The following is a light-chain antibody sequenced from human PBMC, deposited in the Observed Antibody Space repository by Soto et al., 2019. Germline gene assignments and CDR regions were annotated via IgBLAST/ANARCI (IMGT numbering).Light chain of an antibody. CDR1: QSVSSSY. CDR3: QQYGSSPLT. CDR2: GAS. V-gene: IGKV3-20*01. J-gene: IGKJ1*01. Sequence: EIGLTQSPGTLSLSPGERATLSCRASQSVSSSYLAWYQQKPGQAPRLLIYGASSRATGIPDRFSGSGSGTDFTLTISRLEPEDFAVYYCQQYGSSPLTFGQGTKVEI.